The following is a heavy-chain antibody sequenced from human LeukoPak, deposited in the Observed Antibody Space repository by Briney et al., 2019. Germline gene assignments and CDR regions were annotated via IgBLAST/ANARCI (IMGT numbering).Heavy chain of an antibody. J-gene: IGHJ4*02. V-gene: IGHV3-66*01. CDR2: IYSGGAT. D-gene: IGHD1-1*01. CDR3: ARCTTGRTFGSLREIKRSREIDY. Sequence: GGSLRLSCAASGFTFDDYGMSWVRQAPGKGLEWVSVIYSGGATYYTDSVKGRFTISRDNSKNTLYLQMNSLRVEDTAVYYCARCTTGRTFGSLREIKRSREIDYWGQGTLVTVSS. CDR1: GFTFDDYG.